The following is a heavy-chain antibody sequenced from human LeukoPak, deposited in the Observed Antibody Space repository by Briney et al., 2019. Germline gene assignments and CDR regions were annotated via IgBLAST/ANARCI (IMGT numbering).Heavy chain of an antibody. Sequence: GASVKVACKASGYTFTSYYMHWVRQAPGQGLEWMGIINPSGGSTSYAQKFQGRVTMTRDTSTSTVYMELSSLTSEDTAVYYCAGDERWLRLGWFDPWGQGTLVTVSS. J-gene: IGHJ5*02. CDR2: INPSGGST. V-gene: IGHV1-46*01. CDR3: AGDERWLRLGWFDP. CDR1: GYTFTSYY. D-gene: IGHD5-12*01.